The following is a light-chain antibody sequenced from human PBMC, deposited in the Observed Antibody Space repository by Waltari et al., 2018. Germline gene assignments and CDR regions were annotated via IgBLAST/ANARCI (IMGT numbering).Light chain of an antibody. CDR1: RSNIGAGYD. Sequence: QSVLTQPPSVSGAPGPRVTIPRTGNRSNIGAGYDVHWYQLLPGTAPKLLIYVNSRRPSGVPDRFSGSRSGTSASLAITGLRPEDEADYYCQSYDSSLSGRVFGGGTKLTVL. CDR3: QSYDSSLSGRV. V-gene: IGLV1-40*01. J-gene: IGLJ2*01. CDR2: VNS.